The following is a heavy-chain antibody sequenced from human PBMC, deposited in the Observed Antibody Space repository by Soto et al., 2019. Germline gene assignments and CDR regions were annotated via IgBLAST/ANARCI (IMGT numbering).Heavy chain of an antibody. CDR3: AKETSYSSASREYFQH. CDR2: ISYDGSNK. V-gene: IGHV3-30*18. CDR1: GFTFSSYD. D-gene: IGHD6-6*01. J-gene: IGHJ1*01. Sequence: QVQLVESGGGVVQPGRSLRLSCAASGFTFSSYDMHWVRQAPGKGLEWVAVISYDGSNKYYADSVKGRFTISRDNSKNTLYLQMNSLRAEDTAVYDCAKETSYSSASREYFQHWGQGTLVTVST.